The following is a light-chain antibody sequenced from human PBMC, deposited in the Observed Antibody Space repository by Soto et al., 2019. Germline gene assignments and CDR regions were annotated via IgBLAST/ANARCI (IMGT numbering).Light chain of an antibody. Sequence: QSALTQPASVSGSPGQSVSISCTGSSSDVGSYDYVSWYLHHPGNAPKLLIYEVSNRPSGVSDRFSGSKSGDTASLSISGLQAEDEGDYYCTSYAATNTLLFGTGTQLTVL. V-gene: IGLV2-14*01. CDR3: TSYAATNTLL. J-gene: IGLJ6*01. CDR1: SSDVGSYDY. CDR2: EVS.